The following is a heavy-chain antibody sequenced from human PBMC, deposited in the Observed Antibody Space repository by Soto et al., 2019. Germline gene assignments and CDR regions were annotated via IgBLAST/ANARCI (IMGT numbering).Heavy chain of an antibody. CDR1: GGSISSSRYY. D-gene: IGHD2-15*01. CDR3: ARHTPAISISDH. V-gene: IGHV4-39*01. J-gene: IGHJ4*02. CDR2: IYYSGST. Sequence: LSLTCTVSGGSISSSRYYWGWIRQPPGKGLEWIGSIYYSGSTYYNPSLKSRVTISVDTSKNQFSLKLSSVTAADTAVYYCARHTPAISISDHWGQGTLVTVSS.